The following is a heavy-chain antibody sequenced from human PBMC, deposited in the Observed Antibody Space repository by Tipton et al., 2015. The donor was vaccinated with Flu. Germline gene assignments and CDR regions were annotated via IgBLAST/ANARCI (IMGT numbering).Heavy chain of an antibody. CDR2: IYYSGST. J-gene: IGHJ6*02. CDR3: ARDRPNYYYYGMDV. V-gene: IGHV4-59*01. CDR1: GGSISSYY. Sequence: LRLSCTVSGGSISSYYWSWIRLPPGKGLEWIGYIYYSGSTNYSPSLKSRVTISVDTSKNQFSLKLSSVTAADTAVYYCARDRPNYYYYGMDVWGQGTTVTVSS.